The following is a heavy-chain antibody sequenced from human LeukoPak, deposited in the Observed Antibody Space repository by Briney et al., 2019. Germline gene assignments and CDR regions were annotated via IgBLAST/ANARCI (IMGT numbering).Heavy chain of an antibody. CDR2: INPDSGGS. Sequence: ASVKVSCKASGYTFTGYYMHWVRQAPGQGPEWMGWINPDSGGSEYGQKFQGRVTFTSDTSSTTIYMEVRSLKSDDTAVYYCARIERGDYYDSSGYDYWGQGTLVTVSS. V-gene: IGHV1-2*02. J-gene: IGHJ4*02. CDR1: GYTFTGYY. CDR3: ARIERGDYYDSSGYDY. D-gene: IGHD3-22*01.